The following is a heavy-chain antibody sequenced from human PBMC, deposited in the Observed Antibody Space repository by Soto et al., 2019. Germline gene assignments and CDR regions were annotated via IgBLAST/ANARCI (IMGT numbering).Heavy chain of an antibody. D-gene: IGHD2-2*01. CDR2: ISGSGGST. J-gene: IGHJ6*03. V-gene: IGHV3-23*01. CDR3: ATRPAATYYYYYYMDV. CDR1: GFTFSSYA. Sequence: GESLKISCAASGFTFSSYAMSWVRQAPGKGLEWVSAISGSGGSTYYADSVKGRFTISRDNSKNTLYLQMNSLRAEDTAVYYCATRPAATYYYYYYMDVWGKGTTVTVSS.